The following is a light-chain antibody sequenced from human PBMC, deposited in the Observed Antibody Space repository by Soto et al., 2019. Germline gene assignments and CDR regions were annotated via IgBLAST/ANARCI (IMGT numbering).Light chain of an antibody. Sequence: DIQMTQSPSTLSASVGDRVTITCRASKNINTWVAWYQQKPGKAPKLLIYDASSLESGVPSRVSGSGSGTEFTLTISSLQPDDFATYHCQQSYSTPLTFGGGTKVDI. CDR1: KNINTW. V-gene: IGKV1-5*01. CDR3: QQSYSTPLT. J-gene: IGKJ4*01. CDR2: DAS.